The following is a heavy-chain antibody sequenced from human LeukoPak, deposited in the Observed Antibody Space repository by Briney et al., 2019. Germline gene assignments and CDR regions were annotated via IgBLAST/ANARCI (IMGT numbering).Heavy chain of an antibody. Sequence: PSETLSLTCAVYGGSFSGYYWSWIRQPPGKGLEWIGEINHSGSTNYNPSLKSRVTISVDTSENQFSLKLSSVTAADTAVYYCAIGEYYDSSGYYPEYFQHWGQGTLVTVSS. CDR1: GGSFSGYY. V-gene: IGHV4-34*01. J-gene: IGHJ1*01. CDR2: INHSGST. CDR3: AIGEYYDSSGYYPEYFQH. D-gene: IGHD3-22*01.